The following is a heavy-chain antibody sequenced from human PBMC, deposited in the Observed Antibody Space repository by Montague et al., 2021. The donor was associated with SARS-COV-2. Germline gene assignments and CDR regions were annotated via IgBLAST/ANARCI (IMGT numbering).Heavy chain of an antibody. CDR2: IHHGGST. CDR3: ARLGDGVVPSPILGVGPYYSYYYMDV. J-gene: IGHJ6*03. Sequence: SQSLSLTCAVHGTSFSGYHWNWIRQPPGKGLEWIGEIHHGGSTNYNPSPKSRVTISADTSKNQFSLKLTSVAAADTAVYYCARLGDGVVPSPILGVGPYYSYYYMDVWGKGTTVTVSS. CDR1: GTSFSGYH. V-gene: IGHV4-34*01. D-gene: IGHD3-10*01.